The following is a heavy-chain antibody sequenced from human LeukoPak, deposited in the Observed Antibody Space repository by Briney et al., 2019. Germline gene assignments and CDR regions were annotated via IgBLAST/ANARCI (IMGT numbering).Heavy chain of an antibody. V-gene: IGHV4-4*07. J-gene: IGHJ4*02. CDR1: GGSINGYY. CDR3: ARGKYDGSGYYQQFEF. D-gene: IGHD3-22*01. Sequence: TSETLSLTCIISGGSINGYYWNWIRQSAGKGLEWIGRVYSSGRTNYNPSLESRVTMSLEAPKKQLSLKLTSVTAADTAVYYCARGKYDGSGYYQQFEFWGQGTRVTVSS. CDR2: VYSSGRT.